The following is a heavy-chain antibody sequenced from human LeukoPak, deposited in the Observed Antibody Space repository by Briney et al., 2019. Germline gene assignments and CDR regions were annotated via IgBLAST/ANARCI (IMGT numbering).Heavy chain of an antibody. CDR2: INPSGGST. V-gene: IGHV1-46*01. CDR1: GYTFTSYY. CDR3: ARVSDYYDSSGYLFQH. D-gene: IGHD3-22*01. Sequence: GASVKVSCKASGYTFTSYYMHWVRQAPGQGLEWMGIINPSGGSTSYAQKFQGRVTMTRDTSTSTVYMELSSLRSEDTAVYYCARVSDYYDSSGYLFQHWGQGTLVTVSS. J-gene: IGHJ1*01.